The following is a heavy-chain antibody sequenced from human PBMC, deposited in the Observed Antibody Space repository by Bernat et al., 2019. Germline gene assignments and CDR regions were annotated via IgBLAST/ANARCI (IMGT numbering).Heavy chain of an antibody. J-gene: IGHJ6*02. CDR1: GFTFSSYA. D-gene: IGHD6-13*01. Sequence: EVQLVESGGGLVQPGGSLRLSCSASGFTFSSYAMSWVRQAPGKGLEWVSGISGSGGSTYYADSVKGRFTMSRDNSKNTLYLQMNSLRAEDTAVYYCAKARYNSSWYGVDVWGQGTTVTVSS. V-gene: IGHV3-23*04. CDR3: AKARYNSSWYGVDV. CDR2: ISGSGGST.